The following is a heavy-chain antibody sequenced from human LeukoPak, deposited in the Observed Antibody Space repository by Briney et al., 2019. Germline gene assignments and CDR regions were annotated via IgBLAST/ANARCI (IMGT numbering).Heavy chain of an antibody. CDR2: YIPMFGTA. CDR1: GGTFSRYA. D-gene: IGHD1-26*01. Sequence: GASVKVSCKASGGTFSRYAISWVRQAPGRGLEWMGGYIPMFGTANYAQNFQNRVTITADESTSTFSMEVSSLRPEDTAVYFCAGASSKWELSFWGQGTLVTVSS. CDR3: AGASSKWELSF. J-gene: IGHJ4*02. V-gene: IGHV1-69*13.